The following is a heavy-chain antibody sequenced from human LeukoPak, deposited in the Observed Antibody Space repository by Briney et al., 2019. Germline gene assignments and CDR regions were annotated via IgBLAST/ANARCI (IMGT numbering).Heavy chain of an antibody. CDR2: IYYSGST. V-gene: IGHV4-39*07. Sequence: PSETLSLTCTVSGGSISSSSYYWGWIRQPPGKGLEWIGSIYYSGSTYYNPSLKSRVTISVDTSKNQFSLKLSSVTAADTAVYYCASSPDYGGNSADWDYWGQGTLVTVSS. CDR1: GGSISSSSYY. CDR3: ASSPDYGGNSADWDY. J-gene: IGHJ4*02. D-gene: IGHD4-23*01.